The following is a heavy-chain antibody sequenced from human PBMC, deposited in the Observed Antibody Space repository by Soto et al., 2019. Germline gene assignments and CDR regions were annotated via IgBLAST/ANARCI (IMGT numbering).Heavy chain of an antibody. CDR1: GFTFSSYG. CDR3: AKDNYYYYDSSGYYYEGPPQTDY. Sequence: GGSLRLSCAASGFTFSSYGMHWVRQAPGKGLEWVAVISYDGSNKYYADSVKGRFTISRDNSKNTLYLQMNSLRAEDTAVYYCAKDNYYYYDSSGYYYEGPPQTDYWGQGTLVTVSS. J-gene: IGHJ4*02. D-gene: IGHD3-22*01. CDR2: ISYDGSNK. V-gene: IGHV3-30*18.